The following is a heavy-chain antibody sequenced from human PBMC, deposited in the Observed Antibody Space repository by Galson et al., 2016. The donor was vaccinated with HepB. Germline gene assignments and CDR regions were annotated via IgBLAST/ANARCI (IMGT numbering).Heavy chain of an antibody. J-gene: IGHJ5*02. D-gene: IGHD3-10*01. CDR3: VKGQRGVVNH. CDR1: GFTFSSFA. V-gene: IGHV3-64D*06. Sequence: SLRLSCAGTGFTFSSFALHWVRQAPGRGLEYVSAISSHGGSTNYADSVKGRFTISRDNSNNTLYLQMSGLRVEDTALYYCVKGQRGVVNHWGQGTLVTVSS. CDR2: ISSHGGST.